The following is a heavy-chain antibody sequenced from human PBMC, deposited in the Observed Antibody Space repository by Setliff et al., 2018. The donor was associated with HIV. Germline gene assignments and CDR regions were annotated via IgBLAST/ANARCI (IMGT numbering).Heavy chain of an antibody. CDR1: GGSISSYY. V-gene: IGHV4-59*01. Sequence: SETLSLTCTVSGGSISSYYWSWIRQPPGKGLEWIGYIYYSGSTNYNTALKSRVTISVDTSKTQFSLKLSSVTAADTAVYYCERGGGFGYYDSSGYGGRLYYYYGMDVWGQGTTVTVSS. D-gene: IGHD3-22*01. J-gene: IGHJ6*02. CDR2: IYYSGST. CDR3: ERGGGFGYYDSSGYGGRLYYYYGMDV.